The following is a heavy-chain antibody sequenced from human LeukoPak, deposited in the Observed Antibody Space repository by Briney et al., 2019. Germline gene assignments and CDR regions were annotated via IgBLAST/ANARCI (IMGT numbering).Heavy chain of an antibody. CDR1: GGSISSYY. CDR2: IYYSGST. CDR3: ARLEQWREACWFDP. J-gene: IGHJ5*02. D-gene: IGHD6-19*01. V-gene: IGHV4-59*08. Sequence: SETLSLTCTVCGGSISSYYWSWIRQPPGKGLEWIGYIYYSGSTNYNPSLKSRVTISVDTSKNQFSLKLSSVTAADTAVYYCARLEQWREACWFDPWGQGTLVTVSS.